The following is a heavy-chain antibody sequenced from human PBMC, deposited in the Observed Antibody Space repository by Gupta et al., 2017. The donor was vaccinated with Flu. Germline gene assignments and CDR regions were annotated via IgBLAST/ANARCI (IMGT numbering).Heavy chain of an antibody. Sequence: SPYYWGWIRQSPGRGLAWIGNIFYSGVTYYNPSLKGRVTISVDTSKNQFSLNLSSVTAADTAVYFCARRSDHGGYFDSWGQGTLVTVSS. CDR2: IFYSGVT. D-gene: IGHD4-17*01. J-gene: IGHJ4*02. CDR3: ARRSDHGGYFDS. V-gene: IGHV4-39*01. CDR1: SPYY.